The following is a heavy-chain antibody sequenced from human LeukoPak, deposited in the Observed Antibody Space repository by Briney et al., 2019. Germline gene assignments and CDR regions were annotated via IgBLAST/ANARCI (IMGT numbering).Heavy chain of an antibody. J-gene: IGHJ6*03. CDR2: INHSGST. V-gene: IGHV4-34*01. D-gene: IGHD2-2*01. Sequence: SETLSLTCAVYGGSFSGYYWSWIRQPPGKGLEWIGEINHSGSTNYNPSLKSRVTISVDTSKNQFSLKLSSVTAADTAVYYCAGGDIVVVPAARYYYYYMDVWGKGTTVTVSS. CDR3: AGGDIVVVPAARYYYYYMDV. CDR1: GGSFSGYY.